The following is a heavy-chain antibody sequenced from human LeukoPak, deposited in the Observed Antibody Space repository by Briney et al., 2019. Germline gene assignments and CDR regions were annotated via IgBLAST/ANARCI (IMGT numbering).Heavy chain of an antibody. CDR3: ARDEERLNI. CDR2: IKKDGSEK. Sequence: PGGSLRLSCVASGLTFRSYWMSWVRQAPGKGLEWVANIKKDGSEKYYVDSVKGRFTISRDNAKNSLYLQMNSLRVEDTALYYCARDEERLNIWGQGTVVTVSS. CDR1: GLTFRSYW. D-gene: IGHD6-25*01. V-gene: IGHV3-7*01. J-gene: IGHJ3*02.